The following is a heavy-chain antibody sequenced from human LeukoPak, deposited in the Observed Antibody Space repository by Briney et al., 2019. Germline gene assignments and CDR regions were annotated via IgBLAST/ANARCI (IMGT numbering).Heavy chain of an antibody. J-gene: IGHJ4*02. Sequence: PSETLSLTCIVSGYSINSGYHWGWIRQPPGKGLEWIGSIYHSGSTYYNPSLKSRVTISIDTSKNQFSLKLSSVTAADTAVYCCARHYLYDTSGDGTYYFDYWGQGTLVTVSS. CDR2: IYHSGST. V-gene: IGHV4-38-2*02. CDR3: ARHYLYDTSGDGTYYFDY. D-gene: IGHD3-22*01. CDR1: GYSINSGYH.